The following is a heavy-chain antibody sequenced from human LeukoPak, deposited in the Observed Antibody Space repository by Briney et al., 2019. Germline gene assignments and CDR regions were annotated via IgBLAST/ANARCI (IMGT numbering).Heavy chain of an antibody. CDR1: GFTFSSYG. CDR3: AKPRRLHLWLREVDY. Sequence: GGSLRLSCAASGFTFSSYGMHWVRQAPGKGLEWVAVISYDGSNKYYADSVKGRFTISRDNSKNTLYLQMNSLRAEDTAVYYCAKPRRLHLWLREVDYWGQGTLVTVFS. V-gene: IGHV3-30*18. J-gene: IGHJ4*02. D-gene: IGHD5-18*01. CDR2: ISYDGSNK.